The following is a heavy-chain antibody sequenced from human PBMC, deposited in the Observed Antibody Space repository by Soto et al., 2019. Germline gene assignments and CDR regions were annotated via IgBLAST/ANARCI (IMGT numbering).Heavy chain of an antibody. Sequence: GGSLRLSCAASGFTFSSYWMSWVRQAPGKGLEWVANIKQDGSEKYYADSVKGRFTISRDNAKNSLYLQMNSLRAEDTAVYYCAKETGNYYDSSGYYSLGYWGQGTLVTVSS. CDR1: GFTFSSYW. D-gene: IGHD3-22*01. CDR3: AKETGNYYDSSGYYSLGY. CDR2: IKQDGSEK. J-gene: IGHJ4*02. V-gene: IGHV3-7*05.